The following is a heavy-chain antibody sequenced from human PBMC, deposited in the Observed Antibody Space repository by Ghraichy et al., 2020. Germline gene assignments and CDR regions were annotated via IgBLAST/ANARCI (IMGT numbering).Heavy chain of an antibody. D-gene: IGHD7-27*01. Sequence: SETLSLTCAVSGGSISSSNWWSWVRQPPGKGLEWIGEIYHSGSTNYNPSLKSRVTISVDKSKNQFSLKLSSVTAADTAVYYCARVGTPALGAFDIWGQGTMVTVSS. V-gene: IGHV4-4*02. CDR3: ARVGTPALGAFDI. CDR2: IYHSGST. CDR1: GGSISSSNW. J-gene: IGHJ3*02.